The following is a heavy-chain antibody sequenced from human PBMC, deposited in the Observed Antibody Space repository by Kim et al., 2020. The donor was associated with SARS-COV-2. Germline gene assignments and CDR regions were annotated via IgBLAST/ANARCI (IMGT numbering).Heavy chain of an antibody. D-gene: IGHD2-2*01. CDR1: GFTFSNAW. CDR3: TTAIVVVPAAMTDWYFDL. V-gene: IGHV3-15*01. CDR2: IKSKTDGGTT. Sequence: GGSLRLSCAASGFTFSNAWMSWVRQAPGKGLEWVGRIKSKTDGGTTDYAAPVKGRFTISRDDSKNTLYLQMNSLKTEDTAVYYCTTAIVVVPAAMTDWYFDLWGRGTLVTVSS. J-gene: IGHJ2*01.